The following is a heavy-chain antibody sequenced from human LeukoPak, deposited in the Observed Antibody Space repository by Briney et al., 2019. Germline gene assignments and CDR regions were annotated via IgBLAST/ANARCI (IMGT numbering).Heavy chain of an antibody. CDR1: GFTFSSYG. V-gene: IGHV3-30*18. D-gene: IGHD4-23*01. J-gene: IGHJ6*02. CDR3: AKDQNYGGGEDYYGMDV. CDR2: ISYDGSNK. Sequence: PGRSLRLSCAASGFTFSSYGMHWVRQAPGKGLEWVAVISYDGSNKYYADSVKGRFTISRDNSKNTLYLQMNSLRAEDTAVYYCAKDQNYGGGEDYYGMDVWGQGTTVTVSS.